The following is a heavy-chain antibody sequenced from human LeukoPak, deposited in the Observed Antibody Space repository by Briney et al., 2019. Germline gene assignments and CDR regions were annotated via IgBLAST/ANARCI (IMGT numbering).Heavy chain of an antibody. CDR1: GFTFSSYS. V-gene: IGHV3-21*01. D-gene: IGHD4-17*01. CDR3: ARSPTGYYYYMDV. J-gene: IGHJ6*03. CDR2: ISSSSSYI. Sequence: GGSLRLSCAASGFTFSSYSMNWVRQAPGKGLEWVSSISSSSSYIYYADSVKGRFTISRDNAKNSLYLQMNSLRAEDTAVYYCARSPTGYYYYMDVWGKGTTVTVSS.